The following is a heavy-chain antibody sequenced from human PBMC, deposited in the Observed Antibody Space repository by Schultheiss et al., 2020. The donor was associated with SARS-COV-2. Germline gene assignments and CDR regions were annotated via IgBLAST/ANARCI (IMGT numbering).Heavy chain of an antibody. J-gene: IGHJ4*02. Sequence: SETLSLTCAVSGGSISGYYWSWIRQPPGKGLEWIGEINHSGSTNYNPSLKSRVTISVDTSKNQFSLKLRSVTAADTAVYFCARCSSGYYGFDSWGQGTLVTVSS. D-gene: IGHD3-22*01. V-gene: IGHV4-34*01. CDR1: GGSISGYY. CDR3: ARCSSGYYGFDS. CDR2: INHSGST.